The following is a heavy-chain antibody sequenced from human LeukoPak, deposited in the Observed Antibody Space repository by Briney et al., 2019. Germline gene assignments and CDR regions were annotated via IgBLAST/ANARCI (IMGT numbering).Heavy chain of an antibody. CDR3: AREDSSGYSSDY. J-gene: IGHJ4*02. D-gene: IGHD3-22*01. CDR2: IIPIFGTA. CDR1: GGTFSSYA. V-gene: IGHV1-69*06. Sequence: ASVKVSCKASGGTFSSYAISWVRQAPGQGLEWMGGIIPIFGTANYAQKFQGRVTITADKSTSTAYMELSSLRSEDTAVYYCAREDSSGYSSDYWGQGTLVTVSS.